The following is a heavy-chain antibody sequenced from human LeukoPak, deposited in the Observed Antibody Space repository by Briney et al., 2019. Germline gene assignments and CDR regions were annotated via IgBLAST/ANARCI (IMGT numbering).Heavy chain of an antibody. Sequence: ASVKVSCKASGYTLTDSYMHWVRQAPGQGLEWLAWINPNSGDTNYAQKFQGRVTVTSDTSISTAYMELSGLTSDDTAVYFCPKEQQYRTYFDHWGQGPRVPVSS. J-gene: IGHJ4*02. CDR1: GYTLTDSY. D-gene: IGHD5-18*01. CDR3: PKEQQYRTYFDH. CDR2: INPNSGDT. V-gene: IGHV1-2*02.